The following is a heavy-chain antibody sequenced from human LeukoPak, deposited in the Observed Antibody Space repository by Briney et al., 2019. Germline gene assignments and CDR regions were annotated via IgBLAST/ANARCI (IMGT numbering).Heavy chain of an antibody. V-gene: IGHV4-30-4*01. J-gene: IGHJ2*01. Sequence: SETLSLTCTVSGGSISSGDYYWSWIRQPPGKGLEWIGYVYYSGSTYYNPSLKSRVTISVDTSKNQFSLKLSSVTAADTAVYYCARVQGPLIEDWYFDLWGRGTLVTVPS. CDR1: GGSISSGDYY. CDR2: VYYSGST. CDR3: ARVQGPLIEDWYFDL. D-gene: IGHD3-10*01.